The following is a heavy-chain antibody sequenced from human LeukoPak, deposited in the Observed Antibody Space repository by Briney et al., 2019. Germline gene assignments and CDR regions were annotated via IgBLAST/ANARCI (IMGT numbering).Heavy chain of an antibody. CDR3: ARSPHLRYFDWAMGYYYYMDV. V-gene: IGHV1-69*13. J-gene: IGHJ6*03. Sequence: ASVKVSCKASGGTFSSYAISWVRQAPGQGLEWMGGIIPIFGTANYAQKFQGRVTITADESTSTAYMELSSLRSEDTAVYYCARSPHLRYFDWAMGYYYYMDVWGKGTTVTISS. CDR1: GGTFSSYA. CDR2: IIPIFGTA. D-gene: IGHD3-9*01.